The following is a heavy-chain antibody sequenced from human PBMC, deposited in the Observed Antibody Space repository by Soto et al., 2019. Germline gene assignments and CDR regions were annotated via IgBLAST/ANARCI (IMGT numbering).Heavy chain of an antibody. V-gene: IGHV1-69*13. J-gene: IGHJ6*02. CDR1: GGTFSSYA. CDR2: IIPIFGTA. Sequence: SVKVSCKGSGGTFSSYALSWARQVPGHGLEWIGGIIPIFGTANYAQNFQGRVTITAEESTSTAYMELSSIGSEDTAVYYCAREMNVVVVAATYGMDVRCQGSRVTVSS. CDR3: AREMNVVVVAATYGMDV. D-gene: IGHD2-15*01.